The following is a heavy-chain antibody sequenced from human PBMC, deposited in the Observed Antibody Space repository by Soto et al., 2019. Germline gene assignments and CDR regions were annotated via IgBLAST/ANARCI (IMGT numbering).Heavy chain of an antibody. CDR1: GYTFTNYG. CDR2: INAYNGNT. J-gene: IGHJ5*02. V-gene: IGHV1-18*01. CDR3: ARGGGWEVQYYFDP. D-gene: IGHD1-26*01. Sequence: QVQLVQSGTEVKKPGASVKVSCKASGYTFTNYGISWVRQAPGQGLEWMGWINAYNGNTNFAQKLQGRVTMTTDTSPSTAYMEVRSLRSDDTALYYCARGGGWEVQYYFDPWGQGTLVTVSS.